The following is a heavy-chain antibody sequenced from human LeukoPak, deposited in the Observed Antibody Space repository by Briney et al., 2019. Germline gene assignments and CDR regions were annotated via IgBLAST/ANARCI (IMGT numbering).Heavy chain of an antibody. D-gene: IGHD2-15*01. V-gene: IGHV1-69*04. CDR1: GGTFSSYA. Sequence: ASVKVSCKASGGTFSSYAISWVRQAPGQGLEWMGRIIPILGIANYAQKFQGRVTITADKSTSTAYMELSSLRSEDTAVYYCARDPPTCSGGSCYSELFDYWGQGTLVTVSS. CDR3: ARDPPTCSGGSCYSELFDY. CDR2: IIPILGIA. J-gene: IGHJ4*02.